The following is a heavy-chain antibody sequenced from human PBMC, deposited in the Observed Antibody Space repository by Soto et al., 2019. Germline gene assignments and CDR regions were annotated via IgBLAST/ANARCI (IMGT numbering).Heavy chain of an antibody. CDR2: VSANNGHT. CDR3: ARDIESVPEKHLFYYYAMDV. J-gene: IGHJ6*02. CDR1: GFTFSNYG. V-gene: IGHV1-18*01. Sequence: ASVKVSCKASGFTFSNYGLNWVRQAPGQGLEWMGWVSANNGHTNYAQNLQGRVSMTTDTSTSTAYMELRGLTFDDTAVYYCARDIESVPEKHLFYYYAMDVWGQGTTVTVSS. D-gene: IGHD2-2*01.